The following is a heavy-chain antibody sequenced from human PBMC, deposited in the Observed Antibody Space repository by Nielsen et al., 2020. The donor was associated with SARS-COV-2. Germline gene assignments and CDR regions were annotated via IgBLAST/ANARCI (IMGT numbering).Heavy chain of an antibody. J-gene: IGHJ4*02. CDR2: ISSSGYTN. CDR3: AREGRKLPLDY. Sequence: GESLKISCAASGFTFSDYYMSWIRQAPGKGLEWVSYISSSGYTNYLDSLKGRFTISRDNAKNSLYLQMNSLRAEDTAVYYCAREGRKLPLDYWGQGTLVTVSS. D-gene: IGHD5-24*01. V-gene: IGHV3-11*05. CDR1: GFTFSDYY.